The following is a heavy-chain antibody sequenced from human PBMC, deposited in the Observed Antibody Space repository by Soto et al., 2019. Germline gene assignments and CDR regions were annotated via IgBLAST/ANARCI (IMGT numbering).Heavy chain of an antibody. D-gene: IGHD2-15*01. CDR3: AKGGGGYCSGTSCLYHMDA. CDR2: ISDSGST. J-gene: IGHJ6*03. V-gene: IGHV3-23*01. Sequence: EVQLLESGGGLVQPGGSRRLSCAASGFTFSSYAMSWVRQAPGKGLEWVSTISDSGSTYYADSVKGRFTISRDISKNTLYVQMSSLRAEDTAVCYCAKGGGGYCSGTSCLYHMDAWGKGTTVTVSS. CDR1: GFTFSSYA.